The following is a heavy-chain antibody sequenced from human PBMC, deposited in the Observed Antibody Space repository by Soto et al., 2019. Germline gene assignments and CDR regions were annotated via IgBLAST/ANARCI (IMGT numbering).Heavy chain of an antibody. J-gene: IGHJ4*02. D-gene: IGHD3-3*01. CDR1: GFIFSNYG. CDR3: AKDLEIFGVVTLFDY. V-gene: IGHV3-30*18. CDR2: ISYDGSNK. Sequence: GGSLRLSCAASGFIFSNYGMHWVRQAPGKGLEWVAVISYDGSNKYYADSVKGRFTIPRDNSKNTLYLQMNSLRAEDTAVYYCAKDLEIFGVVTLFDYWGQGTLVTVSS.